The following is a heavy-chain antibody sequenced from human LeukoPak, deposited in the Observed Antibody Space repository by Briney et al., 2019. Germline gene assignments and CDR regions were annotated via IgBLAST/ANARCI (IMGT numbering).Heavy chain of an antibody. J-gene: IGHJ5*02. Sequence: GESLKISCKGSGYSFTSYWSGWVRQMPGKGLEWMGIIYTGDSDTRYSPSFQGQVTISADKSISTAYLQWTSLNASDTAMYSCARINSYYYGSGSYYNENWFDPWGQGTLVTVSS. D-gene: IGHD3-10*01. CDR1: GYSFTSYW. CDR2: IYTGDSDT. CDR3: ARINSYYYGSGSYYNENWFDP. V-gene: IGHV5-51*01.